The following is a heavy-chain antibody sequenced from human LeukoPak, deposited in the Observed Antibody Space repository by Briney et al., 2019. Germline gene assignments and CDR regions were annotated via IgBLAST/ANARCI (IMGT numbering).Heavy chain of an antibody. J-gene: IGHJ1*01. Sequence: GGSLRLSCAASGFSFDTYTMNWVRQAPGTGLEWVSYIDTTSTTMYYADSVKGRFTISRDNAKNSLYLQMNSLRVEDTAVYYCTRGLVVVAQYFQHWGQGTLVTVSS. V-gene: IGHV3-48*01. CDR3: TRGLVVVAQYFQH. D-gene: IGHD2-15*01. CDR1: GFSFDTYT. CDR2: IDTTSTTM.